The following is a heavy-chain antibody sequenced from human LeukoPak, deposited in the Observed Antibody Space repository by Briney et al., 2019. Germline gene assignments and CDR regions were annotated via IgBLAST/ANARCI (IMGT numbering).Heavy chain of an antibody. CDR3: ARFGRLYDYVWGSYSIFDY. V-gene: IGHV3-48*03. CDR2: ISSSGSTI. CDR1: GFTFSSYE. J-gene: IGHJ4*02. D-gene: IGHD3-16*01. Sequence: PGGSLRLSCAASGFTFSSYEMNWVRQAPGKGLEWVSYISSSGSTIYYADSVKGRFTISRDNAKNSLYLQMNSLRAEDTAVYYCARFGRLYDYVWGSYSIFDYWGQGTLVTVSS.